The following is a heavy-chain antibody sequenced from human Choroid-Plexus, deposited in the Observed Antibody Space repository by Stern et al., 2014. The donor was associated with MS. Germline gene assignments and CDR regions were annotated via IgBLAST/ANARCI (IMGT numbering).Heavy chain of an antibody. Sequence: VQLVQSGGGVVQPGRPLRLPCAASGFSFSSFGMHWVRQAPGKGREWVALISYDGSKDYADSVKGRFAIYRDNSKNTLYLQMNSLRAEDTAVYYCAKDRQYLTFFFDFWGQGSLVTVSS. CDR1: GFSFSSFG. CDR3: AKDRQYLTFFFDF. V-gene: IGHV3-30*18. J-gene: IGHJ4*02. CDR2: ISYDGSK. D-gene: IGHD2/OR15-2a*01.